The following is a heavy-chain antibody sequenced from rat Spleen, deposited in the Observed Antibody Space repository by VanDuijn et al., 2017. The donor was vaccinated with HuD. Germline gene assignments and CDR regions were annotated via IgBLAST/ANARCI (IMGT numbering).Heavy chain of an antibody. J-gene: IGHJ3*01. Sequence: QVQLKESGPGLVQPSQTLSLTCTVSGLSLISNSVSWIRQPPGKGLEWMGVMWNNGGTDYNSTIKSRLSISRDTSKNQLFLEMSSLQTDDTAIYFCTRGDYSGYSWFAYWGQGTLVTVSS. V-gene: IGHV2-47*01. CDR1: GLSLISNS. D-gene: IGHD1-2*01. CDR3: TRGDYSGYSWFAY. CDR2: MWNNGGT.